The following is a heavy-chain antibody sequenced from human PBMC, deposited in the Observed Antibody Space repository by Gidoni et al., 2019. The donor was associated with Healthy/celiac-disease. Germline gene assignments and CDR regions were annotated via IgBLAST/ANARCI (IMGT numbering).Heavy chain of an antibody. J-gene: IGHJ4*02. V-gene: IGHV3-23*04. Sequence: EVQLVESGGGLVQPGGSLRLSCAAAGFTFSSYAMSCVRQAPGKGLEWVSAISCSGGSTYYADSVKGRFTISRDNSKNTLYLQMNSLRAEDTAVYYCAKIPITWIHPYYFDYWGQGTLVTVSS. CDR2: ISCSGGST. CDR3: AKIPITWIHPYYFDY. CDR1: GFTFSSYA. D-gene: IGHD5-18*01.